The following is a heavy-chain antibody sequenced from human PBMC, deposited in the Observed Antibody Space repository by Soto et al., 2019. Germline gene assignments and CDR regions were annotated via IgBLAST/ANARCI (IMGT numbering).Heavy chain of an antibody. CDR1: GYTLTELS. Sequence: ASVKVSCKVSGYTLTELSMHWVRQAPGKGLEWMGGFDPEDGETIYAQKFQGRVTMTEDTSTDTAYMELSSLRSEDTAVYYCATGQGRSSWYFSVMYYGMDVWGQGTTVTVSS. V-gene: IGHV1-24*01. D-gene: IGHD6-13*01. CDR3: ATGQGRSSWYFSVMYYGMDV. J-gene: IGHJ6*02. CDR2: FDPEDGET.